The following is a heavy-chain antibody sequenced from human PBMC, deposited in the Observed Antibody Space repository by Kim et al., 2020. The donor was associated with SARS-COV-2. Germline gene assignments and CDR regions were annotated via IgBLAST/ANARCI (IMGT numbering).Heavy chain of an antibody. CDR3: ARSAARIAVAGNQAFDY. J-gene: IGHJ4*02. V-gene: IGHV6-1*01. CDR1: GDSVSSNSAA. Sequence: SQTLSLTCAISGDSVSSNSAAWNWIRQSPSRGLEWLGRTYYRSKWYNDYAVSVKSRITINPDTSKNQFSLQLNSVTPEDTAVYYCARSAARIAVAGNQAFDYWGKGTLVTVSS. D-gene: IGHD6-19*01. CDR2: TYYRSKWYN.